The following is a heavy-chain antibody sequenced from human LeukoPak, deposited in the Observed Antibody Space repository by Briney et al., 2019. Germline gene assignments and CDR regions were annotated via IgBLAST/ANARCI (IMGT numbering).Heavy chain of an antibody. J-gene: IGHJ4*02. D-gene: IGHD2/OR15-2a*01. V-gene: IGHV3-74*01. CDR3: VSFYETY. CDR2: INSDGSWT. CDR1: GNYW. Sequence: GGSLRLSCAASGNYWMHWVRQAPGKGLVWASHINSDGSWTSCADSVKGRFTISKDNAKNTVYLQMNNLRAEDTAVYYCVSFYETYWGRGTLVTVSS.